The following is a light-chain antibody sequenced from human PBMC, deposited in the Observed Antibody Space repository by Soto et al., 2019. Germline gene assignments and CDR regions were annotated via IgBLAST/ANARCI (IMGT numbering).Light chain of an antibody. CDR3: QVYDRSPL. CDR2: DAS. CDR1: QSVGSNY. V-gene: IGKV3-20*01. J-gene: IGKJ4*01. Sequence: EIVLTQSPDTLSLSPGERATLSCRASQSVGSNYLAWYQQKPGQAPRLLMYDASGRASGIPDRFSGSGSGTDFTLTISRLDPEDFAVYYCQVYDRSPLFGGGTKVEI.